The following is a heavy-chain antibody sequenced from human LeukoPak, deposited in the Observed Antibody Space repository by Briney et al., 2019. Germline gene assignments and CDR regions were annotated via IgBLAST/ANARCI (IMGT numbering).Heavy chain of an antibody. CDR1: GGSFSGYY. J-gene: IGHJ5*02. D-gene: IGHD3-10*01. CDR3: ARGGITMVRGVPNNWFDP. CDR2: INHSGST. V-gene: IGHV4-34*01. Sequence: SETLSLTCAVYGGSFSGYYWSWIRQPPGKGLELIGEINHSGSTNYNPSLKSRVTISVDTSKNQFSLKLSSVTAADTAVYYCARGGITMVRGVPNNWFDPWGQGTLVTVSS.